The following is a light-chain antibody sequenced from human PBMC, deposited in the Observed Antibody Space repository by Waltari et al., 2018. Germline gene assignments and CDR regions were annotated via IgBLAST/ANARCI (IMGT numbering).Light chain of an antibody. CDR3: SSYAGSNHLL. CDR2: DVS. CDR1: SLDIGDYNY. J-gene: IGLJ2*01. Sequence: QSALTQPPSASGSPGQSVTISCTGTSLDIGDYNYVSWYQQHPGKAPKLIISDVSKRPSGVPDRFSGSKSGNTASLTVSGLQAADEADYYCSSYAGSNHLLFGGGTKLTVL. V-gene: IGLV2-8*01.